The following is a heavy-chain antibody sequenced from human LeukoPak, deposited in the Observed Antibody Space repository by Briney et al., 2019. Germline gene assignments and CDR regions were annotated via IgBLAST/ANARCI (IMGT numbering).Heavy chain of an antibody. D-gene: IGHD3-3*01. CDR1: GYTFTGYY. CDR3: ASFAGRDYHGMDV. V-gene: IGHV1-2*06. Sequence: ASVKVSCKASGYTFTGYYMHWVRQAPGQGLEWMGRINPNSGGTNYAQKFQGRVTMTRDTSISTAYMELSRLRSDDTAVYYCASFAGRDYHGMDVWGQGTTVTVSS. J-gene: IGHJ6*02. CDR2: INPNSGGT.